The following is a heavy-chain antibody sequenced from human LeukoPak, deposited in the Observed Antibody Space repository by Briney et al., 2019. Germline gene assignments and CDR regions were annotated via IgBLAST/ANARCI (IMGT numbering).Heavy chain of an antibody. D-gene: IGHD3-10*01. V-gene: IGHV3-30*18. J-gene: IGHJ1*01. CDR3: AKARGGYYGSGSYYPLGYFQH. CDR1: GFTFSIYG. CDR2: ISYDGSNK. Sequence: GGSLRLSCAASGFTFSIYGMHWVRQAPGKGLEWVAVISYDGSNKYYADSVKGRFTISIDNSKNTLYLQMNSLRAEDTAVYYCAKARGGYYGSGSYYPLGYFQHWGQGTLVTVSS.